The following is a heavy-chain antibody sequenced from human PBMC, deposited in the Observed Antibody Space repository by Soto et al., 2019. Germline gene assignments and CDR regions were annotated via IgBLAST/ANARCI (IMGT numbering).Heavy chain of an antibody. Sequence: EVQLLESGGGLVQPGGSLRLSCAASGFTFSSYAMSWVRQAPGKGLEWVSAISGSGGSTYYSDSVKGRFTISRDNSKNTLYLQMNSRRAEDTAVYYCAKDQGPRVASIRFYFDYWGQGTLVTVSS. CDR2: ISGSGGST. D-gene: IGHD6-19*01. J-gene: IGHJ4*02. CDR1: GFTFSSYA. CDR3: AKDQGPRVASIRFYFDY. V-gene: IGHV3-23*01.